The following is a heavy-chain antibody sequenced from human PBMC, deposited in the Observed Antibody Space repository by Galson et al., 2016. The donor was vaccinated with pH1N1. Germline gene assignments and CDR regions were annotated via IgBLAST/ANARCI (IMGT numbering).Heavy chain of an antibody. Sequence: SVKVSCKASGDTFRDFYVHWVRQAPGQGLEWMGWINIKSGATKYTQKFQVKVTLNTDTSLNTVYMELSRLTSDDTAVDYCATAGVVVSATGEYWGQGTLVTVSS. CDR1: GDTFRDFY. CDR2: INIKSGAT. J-gene: IGHJ4*02. V-gene: IGHV1-2*02. CDR3: ATAGVVVSATGEY. D-gene: IGHD2-15*01.